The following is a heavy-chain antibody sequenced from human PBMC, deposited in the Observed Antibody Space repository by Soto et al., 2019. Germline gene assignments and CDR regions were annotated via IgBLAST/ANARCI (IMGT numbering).Heavy chain of an antibody. V-gene: IGHV3-30*18. Sequence: QVQLVESGGGVVQPGRSLRLSCAASGFTFSSYGMHWVRQAPGKGLEWVAVISYDGSNKYYADSVKGRFTISRDNSKNXLXLXXNSLRAEDRAVYYCAKVGRYYDILTGYRDYYGMDVWGQGTTVTVSS. CDR3: AKVGRYYDILTGYRDYYGMDV. D-gene: IGHD3-9*01. J-gene: IGHJ6*02. CDR2: ISYDGSNK. CDR1: GFTFSSYG.